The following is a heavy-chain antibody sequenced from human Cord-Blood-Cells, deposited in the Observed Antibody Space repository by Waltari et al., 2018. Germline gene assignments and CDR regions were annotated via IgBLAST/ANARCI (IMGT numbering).Heavy chain of an antibody. D-gene: IGHD6-19*01. V-gene: IGHV4-34*01. CDR2: INHSGST. Sequence: QVQLQQWGAGLLKPSETLSLTCAVYGGSFSGYYWSWIRQPPGKGLEWMGEINHSGSTNYNPSLKSRVTISVDTSKNQFSLKLSSVTAADTAVYYCARGQWLRWQYYFDYWGQGTLVTVSS. CDR1: GGSFSGYY. J-gene: IGHJ4*02. CDR3: ARGQWLRWQYYFDY.